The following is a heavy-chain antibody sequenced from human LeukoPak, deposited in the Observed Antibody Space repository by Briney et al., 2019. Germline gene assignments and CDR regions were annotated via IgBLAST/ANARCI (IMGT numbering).Heavy chain of an antibody. J-gene: IGHJ4*02. V-gene: IGHV3-64*01. Sequence: GGSLRLSCVASGFSFSDYIMHWVRQAPGKGLEYVWAIRSDGSSTVYPNSVKGRFTISRDNSKSTLYLQLGSLRAEDTAVYYCTRRYGDHSGWAGYHDSWGQGTLVTVSS. CDR1: GFSFSDYI. CDR2: IRSDGSST. D-gene: IGHD6-19*01. CDR3: TRRYGDHSGWAGYHDS.